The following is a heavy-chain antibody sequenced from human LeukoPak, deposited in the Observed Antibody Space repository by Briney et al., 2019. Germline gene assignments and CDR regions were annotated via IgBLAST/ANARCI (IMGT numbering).Heavy chain of an antibody. CDR1: GYSISSGYY. CDR3: ARALRAYSYGTFDY. CDR2: IYHSGST. Sequence: PSETLSLTCAVSGYSISSGYYWGWIRQPPGKGLEWIGSIYHSGSTYYNPSLKSRVTISVDTSKNQFSLKLSSVTAADTAVYYCARALRAYSYGTFDYWGQGTLVTVSS. J-gene: IGHJ4*02. D-gene: IGHD5-18*01. V-gene: IGHV4-38-2*01.